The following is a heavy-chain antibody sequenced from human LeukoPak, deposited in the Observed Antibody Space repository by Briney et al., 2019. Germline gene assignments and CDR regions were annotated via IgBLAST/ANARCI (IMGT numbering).Heavy chain of an antibody. CDR1: GFTFSSYA. CDR2: ISGSGGST. CDR3: ARGGATNHWYFDY. Sequence: GGSLRLSCAASGFTFSSYAMSWVRQAPGKGLEWVSVISGSGGSTYYADSVKGRFTISRDNAKNSLYLQMNSLRAEDTAVYYCARGGATNHWYFDYWGQGTLVTVSS. V-gene: IGHV3-23*01. J-gene: IGHJ4*02. D-gene: IGHD1-26*01.